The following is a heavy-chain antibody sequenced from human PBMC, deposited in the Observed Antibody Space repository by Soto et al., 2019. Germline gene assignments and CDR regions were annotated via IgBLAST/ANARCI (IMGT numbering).Heavy chain of an antibody. Sequence: PGGSLRLSCAASGFTFSSYSISWVRQAPWKGLEWVSAISGSGVSTYYADSVKGRFTISRDNSKNTLYLQMNSLRAEDTAVYYCAKKNYDFWSGSLLWGGYFDYRGQGTLVTVSS. J-gene: IGHJ4*02. V-gene: IGHV3-23*01. CDR1: GFTFSSYS. CDR3: AKKNYDFWSGSLLWGGYFDY. CDR2: ISGSGVST. D-gene: IGHD3-3*01.